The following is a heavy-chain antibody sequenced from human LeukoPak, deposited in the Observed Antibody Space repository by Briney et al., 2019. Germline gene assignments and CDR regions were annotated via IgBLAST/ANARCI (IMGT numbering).Heavy chain of an antibody. Sequence: ASVKVSCKASGYTFTGYYMHWVRQAPGQGLEWMGWINPNSGGTNYAQKFQGRVTMTRDTSISTAYMELSRLRSDDTAVYYCARGPMYSSSSVDYFDYWGQGTLVTVFS. CDR3: ARGPMYSSSSVDYFDY. CDR1: GYTFTGYY. CDR2: INPNSGGT. V-gene: IGHV1-2*02. J-gene: IGHJ4*02. D-gene: IGHD6-6*01.